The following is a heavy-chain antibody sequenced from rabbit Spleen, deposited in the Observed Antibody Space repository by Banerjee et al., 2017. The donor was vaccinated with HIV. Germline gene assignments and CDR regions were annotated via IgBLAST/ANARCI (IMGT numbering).Heavy chain of an antibody. CDR1: GIDFSNYYY. CDR3: ARDDDAGVVGWNFSL. V-gene: IGHV1S43*01. CDR2: IGTRDGST. J-gene: IGHJ4*01. Sequence: QEQLEESGGGLVKPGGTLTLTCKASGIDFSNYYYMYWVRQAPGKGLELIAWIGTRDGSTYYASWVNGRFTISRSTSLNTVDLQLTSLTAADTATYFCARDDDAGVVGWNFSLWGQGTLVTVS. D-gene: IGHD4-2*01.